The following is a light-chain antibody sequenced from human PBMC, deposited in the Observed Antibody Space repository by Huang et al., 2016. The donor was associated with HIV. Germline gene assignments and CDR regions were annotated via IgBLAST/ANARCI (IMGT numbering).Light chain of an antibody. V-gene: IGKV3-15*01. CDR1: QVVSTH. Sequence: EIVMTQSPATLSVSPGERAPLSGRASQVVSTHLAWYQQNPGQAPRLLIYGSSTGTTGLPARFSGSGSGTEFTLTISSLQSEDFAVYYCQQYIDWPYTFGQGTKLEIK. CDR2: GSS. J-gene: IGKJ2*01. CDR3: QQYIDWPYT.